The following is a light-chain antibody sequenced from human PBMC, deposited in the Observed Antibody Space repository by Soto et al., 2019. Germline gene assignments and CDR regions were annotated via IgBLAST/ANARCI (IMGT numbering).Light chain of an antibody. Sequence: DIVLTQAPGTLSLSPGGRASLSCRASQSISADYLVWYQQKPAQATRLLIYGGSSRATGIPDRFSDSGSGTDITLTISRLAPEDFAVYYCQHYVTSDFTCGPGTTVDIK. V-gene: IGKV3-20*01. CDR1: QSISADY. CDR2: GGS. J-gene: IGKJ3*01. CDR3: QHYVTSDFT.